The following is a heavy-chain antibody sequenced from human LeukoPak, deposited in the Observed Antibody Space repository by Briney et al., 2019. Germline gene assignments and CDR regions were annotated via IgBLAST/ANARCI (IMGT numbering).Heavy chain of an antibody. CDR3: ARDSPHYGDYVFHY. CDR1: GGSISSYY. V-gene: IGHV4-59*01. J-gene: IGHJ4*02. Sequence: PSETLSLTCTVSGGSISSYYWSWIRQPPGKGLEWIGYIYYSGSTNYNPSLKSRVTISVDTSKNQFSLKLSSVTAADTAVYYCARDSPHYGDYVFHYWGQGTLVTVSS. D-gene: IGHD4-17*01. CDR2: IYYSGST.